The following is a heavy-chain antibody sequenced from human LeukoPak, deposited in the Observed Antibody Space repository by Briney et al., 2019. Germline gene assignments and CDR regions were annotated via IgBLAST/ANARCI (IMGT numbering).Heavy chain of an antibody. D-gene: IGHD6-13*01. CDR2: IYYSGST. CDR1: GGSISNYY. V-gene: IGHV4-59*01. CDR3: ARAGLAAVLFDP. J-gene: IGHJ5*02. Sequence: SETLSLTCTVSGGSISNYYWSWIRQPPGKGLEWIGYIYYSGSTNYNPSLKSRVTISVDTSKNQFSLKLSSVTAADTAVYYCARAGLAAVLFDPWGQGTLVTVSS.